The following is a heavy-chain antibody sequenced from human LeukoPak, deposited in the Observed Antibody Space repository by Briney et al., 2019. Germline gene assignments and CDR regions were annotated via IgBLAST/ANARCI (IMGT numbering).Heavy chain of an antibody. CDR1: EYSFTGYY. J-gene: IGHJ4*02. CDR3: ASEEVGPRQHLTYFDY. V-gene: IGHV1-2*02. D-gene: IGHD6-13*01. Sequence: ASVKVSCKASEYSFTGYYIHWVRQAPGQGLEWMGWINPNSGDTNYAQKFQGSVTMTRDTSITTAYMELSRLTSDDTAVYYCASEEVGPRQHLTYFDYWGQGTLVTVSS. CDR2: INPNSGDT.